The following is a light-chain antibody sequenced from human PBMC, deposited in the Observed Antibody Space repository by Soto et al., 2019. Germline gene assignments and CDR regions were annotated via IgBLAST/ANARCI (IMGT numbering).Light chain of an antibody. V-gene: IGKV3-11*01. J-gene: IGKJ4*01. CDR3: QQRGNWPPLT. CDR2: DAS. CDR1: QSVSSY. Sequence: EIVLTQSPGTLSLSPVERATLSCRASQSVSSYLAWYQQKPGQAPRLLFYDASNRATGIPARFSGSGSGTDFTLTISSLEPEDFAVYYCQQRGNWPPLTFGGGTKVDIK.